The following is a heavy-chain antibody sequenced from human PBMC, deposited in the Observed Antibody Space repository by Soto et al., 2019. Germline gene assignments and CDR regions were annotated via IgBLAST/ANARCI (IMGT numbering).Heavy chain of an antibody. CDR1: SGSISSSNW. V-gene: IGHV4-4*02. J-gene: IGHJ6*03. Sequence: QVQLQESGPGLVKPSGTLSLTCAVSSGSISSSNWWSWVRQPPGKGLEWIGEIYHSGSTNYNPSRKSRVTISVDKSKNQFSLKLSSVTAADTAVYYCARDWVMTTVRNYYYYYMDVWGKGTTVTVSS. CDR2: IYHSGST. CDR3: ARDWVMTTVRNYYYYYMDV. D-gene: IGHD4-17*01.